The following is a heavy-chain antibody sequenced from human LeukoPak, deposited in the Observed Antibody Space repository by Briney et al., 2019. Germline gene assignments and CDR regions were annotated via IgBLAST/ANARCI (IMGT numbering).Heavy chain of an antibody. CDR2: IYPGDSDT. CDR1: GYSFTSFW. J-gene: IGHJ4*02. CDR3: ARLVGIAVAGTGGNFDY. Sequence: GESLKISCKGSGYSFTSFWIGWVRQMPGKGLEWMGIIYPGDSDTRYSPSLQGQVTISADKSISTAYLQWSSLKASDTAMYYCARLVGIAVAGTGGNFDYWGQGTLVTVSS. D-gene: IGHD6-19*01. V-gene: IGHV5-51*01.